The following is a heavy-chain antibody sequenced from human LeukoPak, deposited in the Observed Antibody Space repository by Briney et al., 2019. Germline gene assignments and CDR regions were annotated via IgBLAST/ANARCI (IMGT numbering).Heavy chain of an antibody. Sequence: PSETLSLTCAVYGGSFSGYYWSWIRQPPGKGREWVGEINHSGSTNYNPSLKSRVTISVDTSKNQFSLKLSSVTAADTAVYYCARGIGYCSGGSCLPGPYWGQGTLVTVSS. J-gene: IGHJ4*02. CDR2: INHSGST. D-gene: IGHD2-15*01. CDR1: GGSFSGYY. CDR3: ARGIGYCSGGSCLPGPY. V-gene: IGHV4-34*01.